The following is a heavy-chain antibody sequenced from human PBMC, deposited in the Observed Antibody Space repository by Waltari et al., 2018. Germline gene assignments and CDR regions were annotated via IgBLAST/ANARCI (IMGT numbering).Heavy chain of an antibody. D-gene: IGHD6-19*01. CDR3: ATGITVAGNLDF. V-gene: IGHV4-39*01. J-gene: IGHJ4*02. Sequence: QLQLQESGPGLVKPSETLSLTCTVSGGSISSSSYYWGWIRQPPGKGLEWIGSIYYSGSTYYNPSLKSRVTISVDTSKNQFSLKLSSVTAADTAIYYCATGITVAGNLDFWGQGTQVTVSS. CDR1: GGSISSSSYY. CDR2: IYYSGST.